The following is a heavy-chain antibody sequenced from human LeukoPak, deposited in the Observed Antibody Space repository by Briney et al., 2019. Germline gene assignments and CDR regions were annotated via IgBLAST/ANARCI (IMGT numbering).Heavy chain of an antibody. Sequence: PSETLSLTCTVSGGSITNKYWSWIRQPPGKGLGWIGYIYYSGSTYYNPSLKSRVTISVDTSKNQSSLKLSSVTAADTAVYYCARDLYDYVWGSYRRTLNHFDYWAREPWSPSPQ. CDR3: ARDLYDYVWGSYRRTLNHFDY. J-gene: IGHJ4*02. CDR1: GGSITNKY. D-gene: IGHD3-16*02. V-gene: IGHV4-59*12. CDR2: IYYSGST.